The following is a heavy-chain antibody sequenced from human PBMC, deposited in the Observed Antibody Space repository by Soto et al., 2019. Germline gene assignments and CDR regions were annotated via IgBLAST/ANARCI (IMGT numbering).Heavy chain of an antibody. V-gene: IGHV4-4*02. CDR3: ARRTSIAARDYYYYYYMDV. CDR1: SGSISSSNW. D-gene: IGHD6-6*01. Sequence: PSETLSLTCAVSSGSISSSNWWSWVRQPPGKGLEWIGEIYHSGSTNYNPSLKSRVTISVDKSKNQFSLKLSSVTAADTAVYYCARRTSIAARDYYYYYYMDVWGKGTTVTVSS. CDR2: IYHSGST. J-gene: IGHJ6*03.